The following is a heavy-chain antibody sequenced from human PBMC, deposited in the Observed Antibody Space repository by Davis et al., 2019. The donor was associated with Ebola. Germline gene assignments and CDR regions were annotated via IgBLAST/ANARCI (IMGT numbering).Heavy chain of an antibody. CDR3: ARDGDFGNYEGDY. D-gene: IGHD4-17*01. Sequence: ASVTVSCKASGYSFTTYGITWVRQAPGQGLEWMGWISGYNGHANYAKKFQDRVTMTTDTSATTAYMELRNLRSDDTAIYFCARDGDFGNYEGDYWGQGTRVTVSS. V-gene: IGHV1-18*01. CDR2: ISGYNGHA. CDR1: GYSFTTYG. J-gene: IGHJ4*02.